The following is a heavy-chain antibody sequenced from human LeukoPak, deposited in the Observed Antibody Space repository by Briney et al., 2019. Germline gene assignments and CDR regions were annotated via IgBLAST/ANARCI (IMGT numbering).Heavy chain of an antibody. CDR1: GYTFTSSY. V-gene: IGHV1-46*01. CDR3: ARGDYYDSSGYLQFDY. J-gene: IGHJ4*02. D-gene: IGHD3-22*01. CDR2: INPSGGST. Sequence: ASVKVSYKASGYTFTSSYMHWARQAPGQGLEWMGIINPSGGSTSYAQKFQGRVTMTRDTSTSTVYMELSSLRSEDTAVYYCARGDYYDSSGYLQFDYWGEGTLVTVSS.